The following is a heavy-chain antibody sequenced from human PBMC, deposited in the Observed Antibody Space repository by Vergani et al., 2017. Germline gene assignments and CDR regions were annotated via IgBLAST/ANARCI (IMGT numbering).Heavy chain of an antibody. J-gene: IGHJ4*02. CDR3: ARGVVPAALYFDY. V-gene: IGHV4-59*01. Sequence: QVQLQESGPGLVKPSETLSLTCTVSGGSIRSYYWSWIRQPPGKGLEWIGYIYYSGSTNYNPSLKSRVTISVDTSKYQFSLKLSSVTAADTAVYYCARGVVPAALYFDYWGQGTLVTVSS. D-gene: IGHD2-2*01. CDR2: IYYSGST. CDR1: GGSIRSYY.